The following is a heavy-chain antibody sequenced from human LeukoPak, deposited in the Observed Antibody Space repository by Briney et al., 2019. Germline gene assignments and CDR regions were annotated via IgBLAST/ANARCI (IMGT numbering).Heavy chain of an antibody. CDR1: GFTFSSYS. Sequence: GGSLRLSCAASGFTFSSYSMNWVRQAPGKGLEWVAVISYDGSNKYYADSVKGRFTISRDNSKNTLYLQMNSLRAEDTAVYYCAKDSGSYYFDYWGQGTLVTVSS. J-gene: IGHJ4*02. CDR2: ISYDGSNK. CDR3: AKDSGSYYFDY. V-gene: IGHV3-30*18. D-gene: IGHD1-26*01.